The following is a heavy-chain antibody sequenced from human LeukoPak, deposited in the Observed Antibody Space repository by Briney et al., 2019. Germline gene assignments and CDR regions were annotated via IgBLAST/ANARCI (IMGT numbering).Heavy chain of an antibody. Sequence: GGSLRLSCAASRFTFSNYAMSWVRQAPGKGLEWVSAIIGSGGSTYYADSVKGRFTISRDNSKNTLYLQMNSLRVEDTAVYYCAKDKSPYSGSYQDYWGQGTLVTVSS. CDR1: RFTFSNYA. CDR3: AKDKSPYSGSYQDY. V-gene: IGHV3-23*01. CDR2: IIGSGGST. D-gene: IGHD1-26*01. J-gene: IGHJ4*02.